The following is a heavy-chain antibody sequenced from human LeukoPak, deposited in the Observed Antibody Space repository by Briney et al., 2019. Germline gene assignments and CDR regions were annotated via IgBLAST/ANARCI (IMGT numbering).Heavy chain of an antibody. CDR1: GYSFTSYW. CDR3: ARRIFGGGGYAFDI. Sequence: GESLKISCKGSGYSFTSYWIGWVRQMPGKGLEWMGIIYPGDSDTRYSPSFQGQVTISADRSNNTAYLQWRSLEASDTAIYYCARRIFGGGGYAFDIWGQGTVVTVSS. J-gene: IGHJ3*02. D-gene: IGHD3-16*01. CDR2: IYPGDSDT. V-gene: IGHV5-51*01.